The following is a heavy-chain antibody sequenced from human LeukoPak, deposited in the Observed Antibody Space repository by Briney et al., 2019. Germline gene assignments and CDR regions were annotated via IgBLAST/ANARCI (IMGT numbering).Heavy chain of an antibody. CDR3: AKSAVQLERPRVEDNWFDP. CDR2: INPNSGGT. V-gene: IGHV1-2*02. Sequence: XHWVRQAPGQGVEWMXWINPNSGGTNYAQKFQGRVTMTRDTSISTAYMELSRLRSDDTAVYYCAKSAVQLERPRVEDNWFDPWGQGTLVTVSS. J-gene: IGHJ5*02. D-gene: IGHD1-1*01.